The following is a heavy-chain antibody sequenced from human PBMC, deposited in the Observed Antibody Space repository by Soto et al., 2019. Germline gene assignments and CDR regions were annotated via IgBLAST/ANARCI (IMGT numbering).Heavy chain of an antibody. Sequence: SETLSLTCTVSGASVSSATHYWNWIRQPPGKPLEWIGYIYYSGTTNYNPSLRSRVTISLDRSNDQFSLNLRSVTAADTAVYYCAREGYSDTYSYYQTLDVWGQGTTVTVSS. CDR2: IYYSGTT. J-gene: IGHJ6*02. CDR3: AREGYSDTYSYYQTLDV. D-gene: IGHD4-17*01. CDR1: GASVSSATHY. V-gene: IGHV4-61*01.